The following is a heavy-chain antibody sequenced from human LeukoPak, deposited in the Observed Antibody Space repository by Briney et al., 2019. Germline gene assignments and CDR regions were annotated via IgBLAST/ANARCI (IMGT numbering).Heavy chain of an antibody. V-gene: IGHV3-23*01. D-gene: IGHD2-21*01. Sequence: GGSLRLSCAASGFTFSSYSMNWVRQAPGKGLEWVSAISGSGGSTYYADSVKGRFTISRDNSKNTLYLQMNSLRAEDTAVYYCAKARGLLRGAFDIWGQGTMVTVSS. CDR3: AKARGLLRGAFDI. CDR1: GFTFSSYS. J-gene: IGHJ3*02. CDR2: ISGSGGST.